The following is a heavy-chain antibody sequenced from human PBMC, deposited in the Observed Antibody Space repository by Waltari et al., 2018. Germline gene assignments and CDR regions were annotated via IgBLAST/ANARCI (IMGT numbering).Heavy chain of an antibody. CDR3: HIAVAVPPFFDY. CDR1: RYTFTDSY. J-gene: IGHJ4*02. D-gene: IGHD6-19*01. Sequence: EVQLVQSGAEVKKPGATVTISCKASRYTFTDSYMHWFQQAPGKGLEWMGRVDPEDGETIYEEKFQGRVTITADTSTDTAYMELSSLRSEDTAVYYCHIAVAVPPFFDYWGQGTLVTVSS. CDR2: VDPEDGET. V-gene: IGHV1-69-2*01.